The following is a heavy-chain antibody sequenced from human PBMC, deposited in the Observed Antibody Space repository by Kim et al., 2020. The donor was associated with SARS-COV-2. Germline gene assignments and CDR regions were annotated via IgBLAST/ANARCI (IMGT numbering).Heavy chain of an antibody. Sequence: SETLSLTCTVSGGSISSSSYCWGWIRQPPGKGLEWIGSIYYSGSTYYNPSLKSRVTISVDTSKNQFSLKLSSVTAADTAVYYCARLRYCSSTSCYYYYG. CDR1: GGSISSSSYC. V-gene: IGHV4-39*01. CDR3: ARLRYCSSTSCYYYYG. CDR2: IYYSGST. D-gene: IGHD2-2*01. J-gene: IGHJ6*01.